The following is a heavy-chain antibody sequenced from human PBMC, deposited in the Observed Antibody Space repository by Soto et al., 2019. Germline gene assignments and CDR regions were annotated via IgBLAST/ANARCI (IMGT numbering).Heavy chain of an antibody. D-gene: IGHD6-13*01. CDR3: ARDLEGIAADMFVYGMDV. CDR2: INPSGGST. CDR1: GYTFTSYY. J-gene: IGHJ6*02. V-gene: IGHV1-46*03. Sequence: ASVKVSCKASGYTFTSYYMHWVRQAPGQGLEWMGIINPSGGSTSYAQKFQGRVTMTRDTSTSTVYMELSSLRSEDTAVYYCARDLEGIAADMFVYGMDVWGQGTTVTVSS.